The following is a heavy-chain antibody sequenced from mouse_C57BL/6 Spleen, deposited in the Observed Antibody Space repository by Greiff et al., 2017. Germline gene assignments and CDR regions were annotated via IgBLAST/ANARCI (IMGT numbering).Heavy chain of an antibody. D-gene: IGHD4-1*02. CDR3: ARYMGGPTFDY. J-gene: IGHJ2*01. CDR2: IRNKANGYTT. V-gene: IGHV7-3*01. CDR1: GFTFTDYY. Sequence: EVKLVESGGGLVQPGGSLSLSCAASGFTFTDYYMSWVRQPPGKALEWLGFIRNKANGYTTEYSASVKGRFTISRDNSQSILYLQMNALRAEDSAAYYCARYMGGPTFDYWGQGTTLTVSS.